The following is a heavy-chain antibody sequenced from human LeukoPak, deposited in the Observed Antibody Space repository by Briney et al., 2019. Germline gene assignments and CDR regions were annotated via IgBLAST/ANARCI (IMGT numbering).Heavy chain of an antibody. V-gene: IGHV2-70*01. D-gene: IGHD3-22*01. CDR3: ARSPRDSSGSLAPIDY. CDR1: EFSLSTSGMG. J-gene: IGHJ4*02. Sequence: SGPALSKPTQSLTLTCNFSEFSLSTSGMGVSWIRQPPGKALEWLALIDWDDDKYYSTSLKTRLTISNDTSKNQVVLTMTNMETDHTAAYYCARSPRDSSGSLAPIDYWGQGTLVTVSS. CDR2: IDWDDDK.